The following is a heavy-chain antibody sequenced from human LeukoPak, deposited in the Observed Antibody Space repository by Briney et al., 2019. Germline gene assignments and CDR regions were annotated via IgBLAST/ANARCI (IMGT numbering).Heavy chain of an antibody. CDR1: GGSISSYY. CDR2: IYYSGST. Sequence: SETLSLTCTVSGGSISSYYWSWIRQPPGKGLEWIGYIYYSGSTNYNPPLKSRVTISVNTSKNQFSLKLSSVTAADTAVYYCARESGSSGYYYDLDAFDIWGQGTMVTVSS. CDR3: ARESGSSGYYYDLDAFDI. J-gene: IGHJ3*02. V-gene: IGHV4-59*01. D-gene: IGHD3-22*01.